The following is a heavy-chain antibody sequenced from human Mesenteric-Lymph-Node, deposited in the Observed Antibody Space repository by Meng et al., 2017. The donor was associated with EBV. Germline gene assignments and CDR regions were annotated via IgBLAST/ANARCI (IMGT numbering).Heavy chain of an antibody. CDR1: GGSISSSSYY. D-gene: IGHD3-22*01. V-gene: IGHV4-39*07. CDR3: ARVRERGYDSSGSY. J-gene: IGHJ4*02. CDR2: IYYSGST. Sequence: QLQLQESGPGLVKPSETLSLTCTVSGGSISSSSYYWGWIRQPPGKGLEWIGSIYYSGSTYYNPSLKSRVTISVDTSKNQFSLKLSSVTAADTAVYYCARVRERGYDSSGSYWGQGTLVTVSS.